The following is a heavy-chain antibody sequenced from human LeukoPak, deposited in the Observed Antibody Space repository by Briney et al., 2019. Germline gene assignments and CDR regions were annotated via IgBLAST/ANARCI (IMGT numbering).Heavy chain of an antibody. CDR1: GGTFSSNA. J-gene: IGHJ4*02. CDR3: ARGYGSGSYPSFDY. CDR2: IIPIFGTA. D-gene: IGHD3-10*01. V-gene: IGHV1-69*06. Sequence: SVKISCKASGGTFSSNAISWVRQAPGQGLEWMGGIIPIFGTANYAQKFQGRVTITADKSTSTAYMELSSLRSEDTAVYYCARGYGSGSYPSFDYWGQGTLVTGSS.